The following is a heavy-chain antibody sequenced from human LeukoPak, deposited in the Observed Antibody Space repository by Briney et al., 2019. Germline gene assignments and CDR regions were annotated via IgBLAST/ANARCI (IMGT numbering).Heavy chain of an antibody. CDR3: ARSLYDSSGTDY. CDR1: GYTFTGYY. J-gene: IGHJ4*02. V-gene: IGHV1-2*06. CDR2: INPNSGGT. D-gene: IGHD3-22*01. Sequence: ASVKVSCKASGYTFTGYYMHWVRQAPGQGLEWMGRINPNSGGTNYAQKFQGRVTMTRDTSISTAYMELSRLRSDDTAVYYCARSLYDSSGTDYWGQGTLVTASS.